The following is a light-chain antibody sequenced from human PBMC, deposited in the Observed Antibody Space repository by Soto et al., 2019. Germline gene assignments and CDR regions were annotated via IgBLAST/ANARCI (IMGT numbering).Light chain of an antibody. J-gene: IGLJ1*01. V-gene: IGLV2-14*01. Sequence: QSVLTQRASVSGAPGQSITISCNGTSSDVGGYNYVSWYQQHPGKAPKLMIYDVSNRPSGVSNRFSGSKSGNTASLTISGLQAEDEADYYCSSYTSSSTYVFGTGTKVTVL. CDR3: SSYTSSSTYV. CDR1: SSDVGGYNY. CDR2: DVS.